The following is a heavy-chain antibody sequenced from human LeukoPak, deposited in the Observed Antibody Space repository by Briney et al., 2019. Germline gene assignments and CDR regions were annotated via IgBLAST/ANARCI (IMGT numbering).Heavy chain of an antibody. CDR2: TNYSGSN. CDR1: SGTVSSFY. D-gene: IGHD2-2*01. CDR3: GRGNGWVCSSTSCYNWFDP. V-gene: IGHV4-59*02. Sequence: SETLSLTCTGSSGTVSSFYWIWMRPPQGKGLEWIGYTNYSGSNNYHPSLNRRIIITVATFKNQFTLKMSLVSAAAAVFYCCGRGNGWVCSSTSCYNWFDPWGQGTLVTVSS. J-gene: IGHJ5*02.